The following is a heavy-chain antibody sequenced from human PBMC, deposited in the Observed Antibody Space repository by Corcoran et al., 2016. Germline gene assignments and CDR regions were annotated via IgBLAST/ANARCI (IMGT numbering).Heavy chain of an antibody. J-gene: IGHJ3*02. V-gene: IGHV3-30*18. CDR1: GFTFITYG. CDR2: ISYAGSNK. D-gene: IGHD2-8*01. CDR3: AQGGGGQWSGGAFHI. Sequence: QVQLVESGGGVVQPGRSLRLSCAASGFTFITYGMHWVRQAPGKGLEWVTVISYAGSNKYYADSVKGRFTISRDNSKKTLYLQMNSLRVEDTAMYYCAQGGGGQWSGGAFHIWGQGTVVSVSS.